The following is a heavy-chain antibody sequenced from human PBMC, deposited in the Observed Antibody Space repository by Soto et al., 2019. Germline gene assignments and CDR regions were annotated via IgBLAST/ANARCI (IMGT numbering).Heavy chain of an antibody. J-gene: IGHJ6*02. Sequence: GGSLRLSCAASGFTFSSYGMHWVRQAPGKGLEWVAVISYDGSNKYYADSVKGRFTISRDNSKNTLYLQMNSLRAEDTAVYYCAKDLGYCSSTSCYTYYYYSMDVWGQGTTVTVSS. V-gene: IGHV3-30*18. CDR1: GFTFSSYG. CDR2: ISYDGSNK. D-gene: IGHD2-2*02. CDR3: AKDLGYCSSTSCYTYYYYSMDV.